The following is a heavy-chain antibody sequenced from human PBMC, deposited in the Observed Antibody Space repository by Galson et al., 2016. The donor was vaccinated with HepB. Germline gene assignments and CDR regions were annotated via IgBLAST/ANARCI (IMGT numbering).Heavy chain of an antibody. D-gene: IGHD3-16*01. J-gene: IGHJ4*02. CDR1: GFTFKNFA. Sequence: SLRLSCAASGFTFKNFAIHWVRQAPGKGLEWVSIISYDGVNTDYAHSVKGRFTLSRDNSKSTLYLQINSLTLEDTAAYFCVGAREGDFDLWGQGTLVTVSS. CDR2: ISYDGVNT. V-gene: IGHV3-30-3*01. CDR3: VGAREGDFDL.